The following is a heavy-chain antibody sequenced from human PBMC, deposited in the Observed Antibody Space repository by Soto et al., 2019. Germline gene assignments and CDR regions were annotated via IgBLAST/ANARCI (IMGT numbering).Heavy chain of an antibody. V-gene: IGHV3-53*01. J-gene: IGHJ6*02. Sequence: GGSLRLSCAASGFTVSSNYMSWVRQAPGKGLEWVSVIYSGGSTYYADSVKGRFTISRDNSKNTLYLQMNSLRAEDTAVYYCARDYGGNSHYYYYGMDVWGQGTTVTVSS. CDR2: IYSGGST. CDR3: ARDYGGNSHYYYYGMDV. D-gene: IGHD4-17*01. CDR1: GFTVSSNY.